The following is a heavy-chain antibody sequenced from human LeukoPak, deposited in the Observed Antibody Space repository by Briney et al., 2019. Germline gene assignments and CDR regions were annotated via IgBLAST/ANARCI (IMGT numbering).Heavy chain of an antibody. D-gene: IGHD2-2*01. CDR2: IYHSGST. CDR3: ARDHVVVPAALESDP. V-gene: IGHV4-38-2*02. CDR1: GYSISSGYY. J-gene: IGHJ5*02. Sequence: SETLSLTCTVSGYSISSGYYWGWIRQPPGKGLEWIGSIYHSGSTYYNPSLKSRVTISVDTSKNQFSLKLSSVTAADPAVYYCARDHVVVPAALESDPWGQGTLVTVSS.